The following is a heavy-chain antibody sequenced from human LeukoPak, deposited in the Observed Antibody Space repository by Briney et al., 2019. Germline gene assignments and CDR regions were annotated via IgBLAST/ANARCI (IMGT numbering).Heavy chain of an antibody. Sequence: ETLSLTCTVPGGSISSYCWSWGRQRPGEGREWFGRIKSKTYGGQADYPAPVKGRLTISRDHPKTTMYLQMNRLNAEETAVYYCSTDQSGPLSDWGRGTLVSVSS. D-gene: IGHD3-3*01. CDR2: IKSKTYGGQA. J-gene: IGHJ4*02. V-gene: IGHV3-15*01. CDR3: STDQSGPLSD. CDR1: GGSISSYC.